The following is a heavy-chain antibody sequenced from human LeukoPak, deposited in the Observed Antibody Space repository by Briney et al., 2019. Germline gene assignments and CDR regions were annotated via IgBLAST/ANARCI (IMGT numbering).Heavy chain of an antibody. D-gene: IGHD3-22*01. V-gene: IGHV3-30-3*01. CDR3: AKDLAYYDSSGYPAEYFQH. CDR2: ISYDGSNK. Sequence: GRSLRLSCAASGFTFSSYAMHWVRQAPGKGLEWVAVISYDGSNKYYADSVKGRFTISRDNSKNTLYLQMNSLRAEDAAVYYCAKDLAYYDSSGYPAEYFQHWGQGTLVTVSS. CDR1: GFTFSSYA. J-gene: IGHJ1*01.